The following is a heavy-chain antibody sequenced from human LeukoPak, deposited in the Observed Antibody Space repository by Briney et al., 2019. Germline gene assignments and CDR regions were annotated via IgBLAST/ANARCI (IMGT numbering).Heavy chain of an antibody. D-gene: IGHD2-21*01. CDR1: GVSFSSYA. CDR3: ARGVSIPDY. J-gene: IGHJ4*02. V-gene: IGHV3-23*01. Sequence: PGGALRLSCVPSGVSFSSYAMSCVPQAPGKGLEWVSTISKSGGTTFYADSVKGRFTISRDDSKNTLYLQMKSLRVEERAVYYCARGVSIPDYWGQGTLVTVSS. CDR2: ISKSGGTT.